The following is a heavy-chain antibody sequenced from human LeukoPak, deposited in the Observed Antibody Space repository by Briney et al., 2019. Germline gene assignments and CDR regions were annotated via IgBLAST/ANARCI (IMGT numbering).Heavy chain of an antibody. D-gene: IGHD6-6*01. CDR2: IYTSGST. J-gene: IGHJ5*02. V-gene: IGHV4-61*02. Sequence: PSETLSLTCTVSGGSISSGSYYWSWIRQPAGKGLEWIGRIYTSGSTNYNPSLKSRVTISVDTSKNQFSLKLSSVTAADTAVYYCARESSSRWFDPWGQGTLVTVSS. CDR1: GGSISSGSYY. CDR3: ARESSSRWFDP.